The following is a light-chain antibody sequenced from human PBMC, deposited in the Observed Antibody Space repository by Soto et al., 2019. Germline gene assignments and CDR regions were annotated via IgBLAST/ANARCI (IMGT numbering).Light chain of an antibody. J-gene: IGKJ1*01. V-gene: IGKV3-11*01. CDR2: LTS. Sequence: EIVLTQSPATLSSFPRDRVTLSCRASQAVNTRLAWYQHKPGQAPRLLIYLTSNRAAGIPARFSGSGSETDFTLTISDVEPEDFAVYYCHQRQSWPRTFGQGTKVDIK. CDR3: HQRQSWPRT. CDR1: QAVNTR.